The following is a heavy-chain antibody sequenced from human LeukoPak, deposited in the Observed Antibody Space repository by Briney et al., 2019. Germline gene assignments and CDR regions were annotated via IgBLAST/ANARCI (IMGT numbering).Heavy chain of an antibody. Sequence: ASVKVSCKASGYTFTSYGISWVRQAPGQGLEWMGWISAYNGNTNYAQKLQGRVTMTTDTSTSTAYMELRSLRSDDTAVYYRARDDGYYNSSGYYFFGWGQGTMVTVSS. J-gene: IGHJ3*01. D-gene: IGHD3-22*01. CDR3: ARDDGYYNSSGYYFFG. CDR2: ISAYNGNT. CDR1: GYTFTSYG. V-gene: IGHV1-18*01.